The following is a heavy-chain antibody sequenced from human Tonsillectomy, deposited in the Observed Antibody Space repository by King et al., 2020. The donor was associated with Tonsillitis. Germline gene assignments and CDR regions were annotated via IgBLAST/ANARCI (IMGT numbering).Heavy chain of an antibody. CDR2: IYPGDSDT. D-gene: IGHD3-10*01. J-gene: IGHJ5*02. CDR3: ARHGVLLWFGESQLNWFDP. Sequence: VQLVESGAEVKKPGESLKISCKGSGYSFTSCWIGGVRKMPGKGLEWMGIIYPGDSDTRYSPSFQGQVTISADKSISTAYLQWSSLKASDTAMYYCARHGVLLWFGESQLNWFDPWGQGTLVTVSS. CDR1: GYSFTSCW. V-gene: IGHV5-51*01.